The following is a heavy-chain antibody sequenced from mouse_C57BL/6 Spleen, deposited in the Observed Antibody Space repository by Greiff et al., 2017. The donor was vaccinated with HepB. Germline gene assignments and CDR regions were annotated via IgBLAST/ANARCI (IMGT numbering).Heavy chain of an antibody. Sequence: EVMLVESGGGLVKPGGSLKLSCAASGFTFSDYGMHWVRQAPEKGLEWVAYISSGSSTIYYADTVKGRFTISRDNAKNTLFLQMTSLRSEDTAMYYCARVRYLYAMDYWGQGTSVTVSS. CDR3: ARVRYLYAMDY. V-gene: IGHV5-17*01. CDR2: ISSGSSTI. CDR1: GFTFSDYG. J-gene: IGHJ4*01.